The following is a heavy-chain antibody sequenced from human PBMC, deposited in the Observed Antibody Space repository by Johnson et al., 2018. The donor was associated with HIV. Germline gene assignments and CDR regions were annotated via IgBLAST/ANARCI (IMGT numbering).Heavy chain of an antibody. D-gene: IGHD2-15*01. V-gene: IGHV3-23*01. CDR2: ISGSGGST. CDR1: GLTFSRFA. CDR3: ARGWDAFDI. J-gene: IGHJ3*02. Sequence: VQLLESGGGLVQPGGSLRLSCAASGLTFSRFAMSWVRQAPGKGLEWVSVISGSGGSTYYADSVKGRFTISRDNSKNTLYLQMNSLRAEDTALYYCARGWDAFDIWGQGTMVTVSS.